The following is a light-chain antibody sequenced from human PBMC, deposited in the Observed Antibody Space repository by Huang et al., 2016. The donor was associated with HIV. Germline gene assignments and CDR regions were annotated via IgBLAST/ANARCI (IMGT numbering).Light chain of an antibody. CDR1: ASVSSS. J-gene: IGKJ1*01. CDR2: GGT. Sequence: EIVLTQSPDTLALSPGERATLSCRTSASVSSSVAWYQQKFGQSPRVLIYGGTNRAHGIADRCTGGGAGTDFTLVISRLEPEDFAIYYCQQYNSSPGTFGQGSKVEIK. V-gene: IGKV3-20*01. CDR3: QQYNSSPGT.